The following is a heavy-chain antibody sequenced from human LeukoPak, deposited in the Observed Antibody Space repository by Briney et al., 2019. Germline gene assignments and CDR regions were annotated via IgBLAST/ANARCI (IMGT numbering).Heavy chain of an antibody. J-gene: IGHJ6*03. CDR1: GFTFSSDS. Sequence: PGGSLRLSCAASGFTFSSDSMNWVRQAPGKGLEWVSSISSSSRYIYYADSVKGRFTISRDNAKNSLYLQMNSLRAEDTAVYYCARDTIFGVVTHYYYYYYMDVWGKGTTVTVSS. CDR2: ISSSSRYI. V-gene: IGHV3-21*01. CDR3: ARDTIFGVVTHYYYYYYMDV. D-gene: IGHD3-3*01.